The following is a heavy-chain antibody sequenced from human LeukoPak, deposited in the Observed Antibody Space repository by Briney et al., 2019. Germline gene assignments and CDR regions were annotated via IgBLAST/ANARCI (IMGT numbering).Heavy chain of an antibody. J-gene: IGHJ3*02. CDR3: ARVQSGVILAFDI. CDR1: GFIFSNYW. Sequence: GGSLRLSCEASGFIFSNYWMSWVRQAPGKGLEWVANIKADGSEKYYVDSVKGRFTTSRDNSQKSLYLQMNSLRPEDTAVYYCARVQSGVILAFDIWGQGTMVTVSS. V-gene: IGHV3-7*03. CDR2: IKADGSEK. D-gene: IGHD7-27*01.